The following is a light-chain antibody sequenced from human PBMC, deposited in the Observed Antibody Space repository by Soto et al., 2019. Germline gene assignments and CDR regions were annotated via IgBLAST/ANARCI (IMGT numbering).Light chain of an antibody. CDR1: SSDVGGYKY. Sequence: QSALAPPASVSGSPGQSITISCTGTSSDVGGYKYVSWYQQHPDKAPKLIIYDVTNRPSGISNRFSGSKSGNTASLTISGLQAEDEADYYCSSYTSSSSYVFGTGTKVTVL. CDR2: DVT. V-gene: IGLV2-14*01. CDR3: SSYTSSSSYV. J-gene: IGLJ1*01.